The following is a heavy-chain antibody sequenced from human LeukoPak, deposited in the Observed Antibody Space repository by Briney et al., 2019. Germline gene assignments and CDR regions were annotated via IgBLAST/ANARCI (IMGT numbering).Heavy chain of an antibody. CDR1: GGSISSYY. CDR2: IYYSWST. D-gene: IGHD3-22*01. V-gene: IGHV4-59*01. CDR3: SAGPYYDSSGYYQDAFDI. Sequence: SETLSLTCTVSGGSISSYYWSWIRQPPGKGLEWIGYIYYSWSTNYNPSLKSRVTISVDTSKNQFALKLSSVTAADTAVYYCSAGPYYDSSGYYQDAFDIWGQGTMVTVST. J-gene: IGHJ3*02.